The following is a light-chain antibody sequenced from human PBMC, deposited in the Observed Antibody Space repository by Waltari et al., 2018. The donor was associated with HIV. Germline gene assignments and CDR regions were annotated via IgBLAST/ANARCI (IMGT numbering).Light chain of an antibody. Sequence: QSALTQPASVSGSPGQSITISCTGTSSDVGSYNLVSWYQQHPGKAPKLMIYEVSKRPSGVSNRFSGSTSGNTASLTIFGLQAADEADYYCCSYAGSSTYVFGTGTKVTVL. V-gene: IGLV2-23*02. J-gene: IGLJ1*01. CDR2: EVS. CDR1: SSDVGSYNL. CDR3: CSYAGSSTYV.